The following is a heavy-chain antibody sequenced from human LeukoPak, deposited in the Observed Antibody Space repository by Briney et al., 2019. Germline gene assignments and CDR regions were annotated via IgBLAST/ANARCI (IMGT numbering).Heavy chain of an antibody. CDR2: IFYSGSS. CDR3: ARGSRVVTAFGVDY. V-gene: IGHV4-59*01. J-gene: IGHJ4*02. CDR1: GASISSYY. D-gene: IGHD2-21*02. Sequence: SETLSLTCTVSGASISSYYWSWIRQPPGKGLEWIGYIFYSGSSNYNPSLKSRVTISVDTSKNQFSLQLSSVSAADTAVYYCARGSRVVTAFGVDYWGQGTLVTVSS.